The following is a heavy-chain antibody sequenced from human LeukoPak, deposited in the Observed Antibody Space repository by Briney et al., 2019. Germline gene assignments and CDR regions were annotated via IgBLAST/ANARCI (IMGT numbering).Heavy chain of an antibody. CDR3: ATEYSSSPHY. Sequence: SETLSLTCAVYGGSFSGYYWSWIRQPPGKGLEWIGSFYYSGSTYYNPSLESRVTISVDTSKNQFSLKLNSVTAADTAVYYCATEYSSSPHYWGQGALVTVSS. D-gene: IGHD3-22*01. CDR1: GGSFSGYY. V-gene: IGHV4-34*01. J-gene: IGHJ4*02. CDR2: FYYSGST.